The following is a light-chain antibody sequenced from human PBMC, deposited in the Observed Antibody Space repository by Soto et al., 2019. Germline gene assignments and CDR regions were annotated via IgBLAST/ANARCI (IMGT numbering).Light chain of an antibody. J-gene: IGKJ1*01. CDR3: QQYNSYYPK. CDR2: KAS. Sequence: DIQMTQSPSTLSASVGDRVTITCRASQSISVWLAWYQQKAGKAPNLLIYKASRLESGVPSRFSGSGSETEFTLTISGLQPGDSATYYCQQYNSYYPKFGRGTKVDIX. V-gene: IGKV1-5*03. CDR1: QSISVW.